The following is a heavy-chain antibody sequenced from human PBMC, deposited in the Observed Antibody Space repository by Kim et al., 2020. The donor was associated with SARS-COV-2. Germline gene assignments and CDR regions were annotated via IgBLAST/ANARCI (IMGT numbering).Heavy chain of an antibody. CDR1: GYTFTSYA. Sequence: ASVKVSCKASGYTFTSYARHWVRQAPGQRLEWMGWINAGNGNTKYSQKFQGRVTITRDTSASTAYMELSSLRSEDTAVYYCARDGHYDILTGYSPFYYYYGMDVGGQGPTVTVSS. D-gene: IGHD3-9*01. CDR3: ARDGHYDILTGYSPFYYYYGMDV. J-gene: IGHJ6*02. CDR2: INAGNGNT. V-gene: IGHV1-3*01.